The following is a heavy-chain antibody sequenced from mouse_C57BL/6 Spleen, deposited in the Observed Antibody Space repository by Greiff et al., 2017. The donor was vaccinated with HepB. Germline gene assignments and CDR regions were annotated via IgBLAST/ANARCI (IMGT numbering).Heavy chain of an antibody. V-gene: IGHV1-53*01. Sequence: QVQLQQPGTELVKPGASVKLSCKASGYTFTSYWMHWVKQSPGQGLEWIGNINPSNGGTNYNEKFKSKATLTVDKSSSTAYMQLSSLTSEDYAVYYCARMNDGYPRYFDVWGTGTTVTVSS. CDR1: GYTFTSYW. J-gene: IGHJ1*03. CDR2: INPSNGGT. D-gene: IGHD2-3*01. CDR3: ARMNDGYPRYFDV.